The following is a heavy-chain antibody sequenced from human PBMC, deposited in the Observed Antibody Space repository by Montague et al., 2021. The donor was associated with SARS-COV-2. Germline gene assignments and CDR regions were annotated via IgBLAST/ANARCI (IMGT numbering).Heavy chain of an antibody. CDR3: AREGAAQQLVLNDAFDI. Sequence: SETLSLTCAVYGGSFSGYYWSWIRQPPGKGLEWIGEINHSGSTNYNPSLKSRVTISVYTSKNQFSLKLSSVTAADTAVYYCAREGAAQQLVLNDAFDIWGQGTMVTVSS. D-gene: IGHD6-13*01. CDR1: GGSFSGYY. V-gene: IGHV4-34*01. J-gene: IGHJ3*02. CDR2: INHSGST.